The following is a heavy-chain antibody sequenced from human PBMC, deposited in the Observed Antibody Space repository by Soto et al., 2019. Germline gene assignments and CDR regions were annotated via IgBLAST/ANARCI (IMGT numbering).Heavy chain of an antibody. CDR2: ISWNSGSI. CDR3: AKDASGGVSYGMDV. J-gene: IGHJ6*02. V-gene: IGHV3-9*01. CDR1: GFTFDDYA. D-gene: IGHD3-16*01. Sequence: EVQLVESGGGLVQPGRSLRLSCAASGFTFDDYAMHWVRQAPGKGLEWVSGISWNSGSIGYADSVKGRFTISRDNAKNSLYLQMNSLRAEDTALYYCAKDASGGVSYGMDVWGQGPTVTVSS.